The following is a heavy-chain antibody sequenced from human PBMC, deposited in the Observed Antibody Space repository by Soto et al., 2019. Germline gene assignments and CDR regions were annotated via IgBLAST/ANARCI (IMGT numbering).Heavy chain of an antibody. CDR3: AMEGAKTTWNFDY. CDR1: GFTFGSCG. V-gene: IGHV3-23*01. Sequence: EVQLLESGGDLVQPGGSLRLSCVASGFTFGSCGMNWVRQAPGKGLEWVAGVSPHAANTYYADSVRGRFIISRDDSRNTVSLDMNSLRGEDSAVYYCAMEGAKTTWNFDYWGQGTVVTVSS. J-gene: IGHJ4*02. D-gene: IGHD1-1*01. CDR2: VSPHAANT.